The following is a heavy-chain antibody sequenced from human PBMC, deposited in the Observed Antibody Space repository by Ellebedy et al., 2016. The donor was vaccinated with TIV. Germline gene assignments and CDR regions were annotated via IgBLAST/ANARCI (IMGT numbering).Heavy chain of an antibody. CDR2: IIPIFGTA. CDR1: RGTFSSYA. Sequence: SVKVSXKASRGTFSSYAISWVRQAPGQGLEWMGGIIPIFGTANYAQKFQGRVTITADESTSTAYMELSSLRSEDTAVYYCARVGGWYYYYYGMDVWGQGTTVTVSS. CDR3: ARVGGWYYYYYGMDV. J-gene: IGHJ6*02. V-gene: IGHV1-69*13. D-gene: IGHD6-19*01.